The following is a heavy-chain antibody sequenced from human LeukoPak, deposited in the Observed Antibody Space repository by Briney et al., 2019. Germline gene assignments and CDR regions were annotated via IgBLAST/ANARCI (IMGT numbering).Heavy chain of an antibody. CDR2: IYENGGTT. J-gene: IGHJ4*02. Sequence: GGSLRLSCVGSGFTFRSHAMSWVRQAPEKGLEFVSGIYENGGTTYYADSVKGRFSISRDNSKNTLYLQMDSLRGEDTAVYYCAKDSSGWSRGDYWGQGTLVTVSS. D-gene: IGHD6-19*01. V-gene: IGHV3-23*01. CDR1: GFTFRSHA. CDR3: AKDSSGWSRGDY.